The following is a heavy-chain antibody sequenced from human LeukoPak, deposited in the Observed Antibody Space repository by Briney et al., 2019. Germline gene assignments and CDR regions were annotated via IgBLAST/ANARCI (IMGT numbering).Heavy chain of an antibody. CDR1: GFTFDDYA. Sequence: PGGSLRLSCAASGFTFDDYAMHWVRQAPGKGLEWVSLISGDGGSTYYADSVKGRFTISRDNSKNFLYLQMNSLRTEDTALYHCAKDRGWYDYWGQGTLVTVSS. CDR3: AKDRGWYDY. D-gene: IGHD6-19*01. V-gene: IGHV3-43*02. CDR2: ISGDGGST. J-gene: IGHJ4*02.